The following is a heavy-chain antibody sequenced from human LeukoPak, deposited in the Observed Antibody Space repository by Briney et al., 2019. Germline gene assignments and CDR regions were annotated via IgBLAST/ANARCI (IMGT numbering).Heavy chain of an antibody. D-gene: IGHD6-13*01. Sequence: SETLSLTCTVSGGSISSSSYYWGWIRQPPGKGLEWIGSIYYSGSTYYNPSLKSRVTISVDTSKNQSSLKLSSVTAADTAVYYCARRIAAAEVWFDPWGQGTLVTVSS. V-gene: IGHV4-39*01. CDR3: ARRIAAAEVWFDP. CDR2: IYYSGST. J-gene: IGHJ5*02. CDR1: GGSISSSSYY.